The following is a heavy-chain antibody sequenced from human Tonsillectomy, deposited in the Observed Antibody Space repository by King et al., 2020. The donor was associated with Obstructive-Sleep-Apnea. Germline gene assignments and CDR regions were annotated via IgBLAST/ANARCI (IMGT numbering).Heavy chain of an antibody. CDR3: TRRYYYESPADH. CDR1: GWTGGGSA. Sequence: GGARGRGGGGGGWTGGGSAVRWVRQASGKGLGWMGGIRSEPNSYATAYAASMRGRFISSRDESKNRGYLPMNSLQTEATAVYYCTRRYYYESPADHWGQGTLVTVSS. CDR2: IRSEPNSYAT. J-gene: IGHJ5*02. D-gene: IGHD3-22*01. V-gene: IGHV3-73*01.